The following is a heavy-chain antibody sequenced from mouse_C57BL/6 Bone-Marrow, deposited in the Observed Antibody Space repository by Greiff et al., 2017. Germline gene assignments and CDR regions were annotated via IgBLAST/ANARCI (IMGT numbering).Heavy chain of an antibody. CDR2: INSDGGST. CDR1: EYEFPSHD. J-gene: IGHJ3*01. V-gene: IGHV5-2*01. CDR3: ARLDYDEGFAY. D-gene: IGHD2-4*01. Sequence: EVQVVESGGGLVQPGESLKLSCESNEYEFPSHDMSWVRKTPEKRLELVAAINSDGGSTYYPDTMERRFIISRDNTKKTLYLQMSSLRYEDTVLYYCARLDYDEGFAYWGQGTLVTVSA.